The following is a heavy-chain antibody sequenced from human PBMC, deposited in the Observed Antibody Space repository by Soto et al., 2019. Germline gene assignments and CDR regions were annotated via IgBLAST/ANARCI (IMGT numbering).Heavy chain of an antibody. D-gene: IGHD2-15*01. CDR1: GGSISSSSCY. J-gene: IGHJ5*02. CDR3: ATRPPQIVVTLLPFPS. CDR2: VYHSGST. Sequence: PSETLSLTCTVSGGSISSSSCYWGWIRQPPGKGLEWIGEVYHSGSTRYNPSLKSRVTISVDKPNNQFSLKLSSMTGADTAVYYCATRPPQIVVTLLPFPSLGQGTPVTVSS. V-gene: IGHV4-39*07.